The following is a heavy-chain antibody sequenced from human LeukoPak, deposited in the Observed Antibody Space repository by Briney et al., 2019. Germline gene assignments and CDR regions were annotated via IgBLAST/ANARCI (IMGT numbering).Heavy chain of an antibody. CDR3: AKCYGDYVRYLDY. Sequence: GGSLRLSCAASGFTVSSNCMSWVRQAPGKALEWVSVLYSGGNTYYADSVKGRFTISRGNSKNTLYLQMNSLRAEDTAMYYCAKCYGDYVRYLDYWGQGTLATVSS. D-gene: IGHD4-17*01. V-gene: IGHV3-53*01. CDR1: GFTVSSNC. J-gene: IGHJ4*02. CDR2: LYSGGNT.